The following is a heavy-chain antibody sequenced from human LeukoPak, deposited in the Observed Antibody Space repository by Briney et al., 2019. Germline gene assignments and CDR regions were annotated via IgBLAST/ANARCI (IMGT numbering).Heavy chain of an antibody. D-gene: IGHD3-9*01. CDR2: ISSSGSTI. CDR1: GFTFSSYE. J-gene: IGHJ4*02. CDR3: ASRVNVLRYFDWLLEFDY. V-gene: IGHV3-48*03. Sequence: PGGSLRLSCAASGFTFSSYEMNWVRQAPGKGLEWVSYISSSGSTIYYADSVKGRFTISRDNAKNSLYLQMNSLRAEDTAVYYCASRVNVLRYFDWLLEFDYWGQGTLVTASS.